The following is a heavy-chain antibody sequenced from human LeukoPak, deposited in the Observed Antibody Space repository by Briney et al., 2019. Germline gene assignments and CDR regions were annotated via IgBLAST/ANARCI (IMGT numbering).Heavy chain of an antibody. V-gene: IGHV4-34*01. CDR3: ARVAARRVYYYYYYMDV. J-gene: IGHJ6*03. CDR2: INHSGST. D-gene: IGHD6-6*01. Sequence: SETLSLTCAVYGGSFSGYYWSWIRQPPGRGLEWIGEINHSGSTNYNPSLKSRVTISVDTSKNQFSLKLSSVTAADTAVYYCARVAARRVYYYYYYMDVWGKGTTVTVSS. CDR1: GGSFSGYY.